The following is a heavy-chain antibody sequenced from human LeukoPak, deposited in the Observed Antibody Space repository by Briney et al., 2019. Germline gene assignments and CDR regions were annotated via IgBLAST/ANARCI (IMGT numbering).Heavy chain of an antibody. Sequence: GGSLRLSCAASGFTSGIYAMSWVRQAPGKGLEWVSAISGSGGSTYYADSVKGRFTISRDNSKNTLYLQMNSLRAEDTAVYYCAKGRYSSGWYYFDYWGQGTLVTVSS. CDR2: ISGSGGST. V-gene: IGHV3-23*01. D-gene: IGHD6-19*01. CDR1: GFTSGIYA. CDR3: AKGRYSSGWYYFDY. J-gene: IGHJ4*02.